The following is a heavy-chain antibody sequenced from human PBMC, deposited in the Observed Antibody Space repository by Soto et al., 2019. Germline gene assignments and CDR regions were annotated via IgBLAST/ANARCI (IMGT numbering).Heavy chain of an antibody. CDR1: GYTFTGYY. V-gene: IGHV1-2*02. Sequence: ASVKVSCKASGYTFTGYYMHWVRQAPGQGLEWMGWINPNSGGTNYAQEFQGRVTMTRDTSISTAYMELSRLRSDDTAVYYCARVFGVVTAIDYWGQGTLVTVS. CDR2: INPNSGGT. D-gene: IGHD3-3*01. CDR3: ARVFGVVTAIDY. J-gene: IGHJ4*02.